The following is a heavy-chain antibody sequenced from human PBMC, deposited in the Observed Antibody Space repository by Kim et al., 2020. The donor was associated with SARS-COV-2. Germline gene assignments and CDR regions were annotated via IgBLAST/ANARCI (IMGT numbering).Heavy chain of an antibody. V-gene: IGHV1-58*01. D-gene: IGHD1-26*01. J-gene: IGHJ4*02. CDR2: IVVGSGNT. CDR1: GFTFTSSA. CDR3: AADPEWELLGEIYFDY. Sequence: SVKVSCKASGFTFTSSAVQWVRQARGQRLEWIGWIVVGSGNTNYAQKFQERVTITRDMSTSTAYMELSSLRSEDTAVYYCAADPEWELLGEIYFDYWGQGTLVTVSS.